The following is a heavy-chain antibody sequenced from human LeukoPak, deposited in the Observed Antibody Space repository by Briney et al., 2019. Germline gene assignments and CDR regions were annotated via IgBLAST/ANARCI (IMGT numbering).Heavy chain of an antibody. V-gene: IGHV3-74*01. CDR1: GFTFSSYW. CDR2: ISTDGSST. J-gene: IGHJ4*02. Sequence: GGSLRLSCAASGFTFSSYWMHWVRQAPGKGLVWVSRISTDGSSTHYADSVKGRFTISRDNAKNTLYLQMNSLRAEDTAVYYCARFRLAGEGEYYFDYWGQGTLVTVSS. D-gene: IGHD7-27*01. CDR3: ARFRLAGEGEYYFDY.